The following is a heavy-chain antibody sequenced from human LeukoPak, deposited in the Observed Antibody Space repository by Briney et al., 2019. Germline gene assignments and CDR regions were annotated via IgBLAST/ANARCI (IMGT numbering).Heavy chain of an antibody. J-gene: IGHJ4*02. CDR2: ISWDGGST. CDR1: GFTFSTYA. CDR3: AKDSGSSWYYFDY. D-gene: IGHD6-13*01. V-gene: IGHV3-43*01. Sequence: GGSLRLSCVGTGFTFSTYAMTWVRQAPGKGLEWVSLISWDGGSTYYADSVKGRFTISRDNSKNSLYLQMNSLRTEDTALYYCAKDSGSSWYYFDYWGQGTLVTVSS.